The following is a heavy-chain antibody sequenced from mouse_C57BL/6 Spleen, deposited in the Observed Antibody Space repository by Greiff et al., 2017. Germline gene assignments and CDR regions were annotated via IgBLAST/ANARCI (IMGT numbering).Heavy chain of an antibody. D-gene: IGHD2-5*01. CDR3: ARYSNYGEGTNYFGC. Sequence: EVQLQQSGPELVKPGASVKISCKASGYSFTGYYMNWVKQSPEKSLEWIGEINPSTGGTTYNQKFKAKATLTVDKSSSTAYMQLKSLTSEDSAVYYCARYSNYGEGTNYFGCWGQGTTLTVSS. CDR2: INPSTGGT. V-gene: IGHV1-42*01. J-gene: IGHJ2*01. CDR1: GYSFTGYY.